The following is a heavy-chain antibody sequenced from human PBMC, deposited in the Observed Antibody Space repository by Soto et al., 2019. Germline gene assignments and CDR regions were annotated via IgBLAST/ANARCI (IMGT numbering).Heavy chain of an antibody. D-gene: IGHD5-18*01. V-gene: IGHV4-30-4*01. CDR1: GGSISSGDYY. CDR2: IYYSGST. CDR3: AREGYSYGQYYFDY. Sequence: SETLSLTCTVSGGSISSGDYYWSWIRQPPGKGLEWIGYIYYSGSTYYNPSLKSRVTISVDTSKNQFSLKLSSVTAADTAVYYCAREGYSYGQYYFDYWGQGALVTVSS. J-gene: IGHJ4*02.